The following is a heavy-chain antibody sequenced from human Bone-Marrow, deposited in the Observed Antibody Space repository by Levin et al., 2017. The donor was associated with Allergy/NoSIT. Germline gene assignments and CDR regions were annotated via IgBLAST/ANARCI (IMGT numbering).Heavy chain of an antibody. D-gene: IGHD5-18*01. V-gene: IGHV4-34*01. CDR3: ARAGYNHYYYYMDV. CDR2: INHSGST. J-gene: IGHJ6*03. Sequence: SETLSLTCAVYGGSFSGYYWSWIRQPPGKGLEWIGEINHSGSTNYNPSLKSRVTISVDTSKNQFSLKLSSVTAADTAVYYCARAGYNHYYYYMDVWGKGTTVTVSS. CDR1: GGSFSGYY.